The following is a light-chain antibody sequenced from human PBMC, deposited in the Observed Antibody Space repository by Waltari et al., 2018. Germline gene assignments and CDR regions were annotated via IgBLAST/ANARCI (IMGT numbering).Light chain of an antibody. J-gene: IGLJ1*01. Sequence: QSALTQPASVSGSPGQSITIPCTGTSSDVGGYNYVSWYQQHPGKAPKLMIYDVSNRPSGVSNRFSGSQSGNTASLTISGLQAEDEADYYCSSYTSSSTYVFGTGTKVTVL. CDR2: DVS. CDR1: SSDVGGYNY. V-gene: IGLV2-14*01. CDR3: SSYTSSSTYV.